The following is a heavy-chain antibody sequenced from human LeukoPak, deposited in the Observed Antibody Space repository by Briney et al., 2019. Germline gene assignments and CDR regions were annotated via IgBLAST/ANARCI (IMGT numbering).Heavy chain of an antibody. CDR3: AKGSGYYYDRISFDY. CDR2: ITWNGNNI. Sequence: PGGALRLSRAASGFSFNEYTMHWVRQAPGKGVEWVSGITWNGNNIAYADSVKGRFTISRDNTRNTLYLQMNSLRPEDTALYYCAKGSGYYYDRISFDYWGRGNLVTVSS. J-gene: IGHJ4*02. CDR1: GFSFNEYT. V-gene: IGHV3-9*01. D-gene: IGHD3-22*01.